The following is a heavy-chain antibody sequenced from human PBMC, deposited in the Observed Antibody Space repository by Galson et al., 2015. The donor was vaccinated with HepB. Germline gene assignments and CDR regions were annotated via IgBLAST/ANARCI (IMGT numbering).Heavy chain of an antibody. J-gene: IGHJ4*02. CDR1: GFTFSSYA. CDR3: AKGRLSSSSFSGFDY. CDR2: ISGSGGNT. D-gene: IGHD6-6*01. Sequence: SLRLSCAASGFTFSSYAMSWVRQPPGKGLQWVSAISGSGGNTYYADSVKGRFTISRDNSKNTLFVQMNSLRAEDTAVYYCAKGRLSSSSFSGFDYWGQGILVTVSS. V-gene: IGHV3-23*01.